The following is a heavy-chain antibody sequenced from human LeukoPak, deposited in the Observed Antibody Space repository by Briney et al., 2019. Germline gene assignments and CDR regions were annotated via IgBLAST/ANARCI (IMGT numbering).Heavy chain of an antibody. V-gene: IGHV3-30-3*01. CDR3: AREGIVVVPAAQGYFDL. J-gene: IGHJ2*01. Sequence: GGSLRLSCAASGFTFSSYAMHWVRQAPGKGLEWVAVISYDGSNKYYADSVKGRFTISRDNAKNSLYLQMNSLRAEDTAVYYCAREGIVVVPAAQGYFDLWGRGTLVTVSS. CDR2: ISYDGSNK. CDR1: GFTFSSYA. D-gene: IGHD2-2*01.